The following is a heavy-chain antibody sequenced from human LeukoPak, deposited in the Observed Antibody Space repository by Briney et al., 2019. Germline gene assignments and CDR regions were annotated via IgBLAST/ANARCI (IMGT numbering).Heavy chain of an antibody. V-gene: IGHV4-61*02. CDR2: SGST. Sequence: SGSTNYNPSLKSRVTISVDTSKNQFSLKLSSVTAADTAVYYCARDWYSSSSYKDYYYYMDVWGKGTTVTVSS. CDR3: ARDWYSSSSYKDYYYYMDV. J-gene: IGHJ6*03. D-gene: IGHD6-6*01.